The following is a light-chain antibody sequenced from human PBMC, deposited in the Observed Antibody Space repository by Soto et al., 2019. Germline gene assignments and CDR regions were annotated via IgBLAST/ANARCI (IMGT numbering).Light chain of an antibody. CDR1: QSVSSY. Sequence: EIALTQSPATLSLSPGERATLSCRASQSVSSYLAWYQQKPGQDPRLLIYDASNRATGSPARFSGSGSGTDFTLTISSLEPEDFAVYYCQQRSNWSLTFGGGTKVEIK. CDR2: DAS. CDR3: QQRSNWSLT. V-gene: IGKV3-11*01. J-gene: IGKJ4*01.